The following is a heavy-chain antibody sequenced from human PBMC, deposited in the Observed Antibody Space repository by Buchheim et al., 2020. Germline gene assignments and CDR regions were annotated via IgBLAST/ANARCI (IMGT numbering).Heavy chain of an antibody. D-gene: IGHD3-10*01. CDR3: ARLRGGVWLKHPYYFAY. CDR1: GGSISSSSYY. J-gene: IGHJ4*02. V-gene: IGHV4-39*07. CDR2: IYYSGST. Sequence: QLQLQESGPGLVKPSETLSLTCTVSGGSISSSSYYWGWIRQPPGKGLEWIGSIYYSGSTYYNPSLKRRVTISVDTSKNQFSLKLSSVTAADTAVYYCARLRGGVWLKHPYYFAYWGQGTL.